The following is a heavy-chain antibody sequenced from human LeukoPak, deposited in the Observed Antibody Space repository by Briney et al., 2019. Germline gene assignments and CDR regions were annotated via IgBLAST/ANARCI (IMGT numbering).Heavy chain of an antibody. D-gene: IGHD3-22*01. CDR1: GGSFSGYY. Sequence: SETLSLTCAVYGGSFSGYYWSWIRQPPGKRLEWIGEINHSGSTNYNPSLKSRVTISVDTSKNQFSLKLSSVTAADTAVYYCARGASIVVVITTHYDYWGQGTLVTVSS. J-gene: IGHJ4*02. CDR3: ARGASIVVVITTHYDY. CDR2: INHSGST. V-gene: IGHV4-34*01.